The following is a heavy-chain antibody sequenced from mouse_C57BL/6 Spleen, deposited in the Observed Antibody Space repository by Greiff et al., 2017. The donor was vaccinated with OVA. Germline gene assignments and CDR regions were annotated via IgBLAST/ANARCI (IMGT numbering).Heavy chain of an antibody. CDR1: GFTFSDYG. Sequence: EVKLVESGGGLVKPGGSLKLSCAASGFTFSDYGMHWVRQAPEKGLEWVAYISSGSSTIYYADTVKGRFTISRDNAKNTLFLQMTSLRSEDTAMYYCAAYYYGSSYYYAMDYWGQGTSVTVSS. V-gene: IGHV5-17*01. CDR2: ISSGSSTI. D-gene: IGHD1-1*01. CDR3: AAYYYGSSYYYAMDY. J-gene: IGHJ4*01.